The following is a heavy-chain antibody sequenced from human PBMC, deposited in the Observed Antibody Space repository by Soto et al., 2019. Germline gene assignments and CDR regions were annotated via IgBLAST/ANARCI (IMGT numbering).Heavy chain of an antibody. V-gene: IGHV3-33*01. D-gene: IGHD3-10*01. Sequence: PGGSLRLSCAASGFAFSSYGMHWVRQAPGKGLEWVAVIWYDGSNKYYADSVKGRFTISRDNSKNTLYLQMNSLRAEDTAVYYCASLYGSGLYYYYGMDVWGQGTTVTVSS. CDR2: IWYDGSNK. J-gene: IGHJ6*02. CDR1: GFAFSSYG. CDR3: ASLYGSGLYYYYGMDV.